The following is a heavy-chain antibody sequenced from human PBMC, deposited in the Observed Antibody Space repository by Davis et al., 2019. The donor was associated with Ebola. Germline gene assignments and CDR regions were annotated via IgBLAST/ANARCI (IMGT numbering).Heavy chain of an antibody. CDR1: GFTFSSYA. D-gene: IGHD3-3*01. CDR2: ISGSGGST. V-gene: IGHV3-23*01. Sequence: GGSLRLSCAASGFTFSSYAMSWVRQAPGKGLEWVSAISGSGGSTYYADSVKGRFTISRDNSKNTLYLQMNSLRAEDTAVYYCAKDRPQNYDFWSGYWDYWGQGTLVTVSS. CDR3: AKDRPQNYDFWSGYWDY. J-gene: IGHJ4*02.